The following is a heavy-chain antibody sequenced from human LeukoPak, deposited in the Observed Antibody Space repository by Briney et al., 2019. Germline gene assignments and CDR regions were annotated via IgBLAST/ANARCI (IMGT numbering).Heavy chain of an antibody. V-gene: IGHV5-51*01. J-gene: IGHJ6*02. CDR3: ARRGYYYYGMDV. CDR1: GYSFTTYW. Sequence: GESLKISCKGSGYSFTTYWIGWVRQMPGKGLEWMGIIYPGDSDTRYGPSFQGHVTISVDKSISTAYLQWTSLKSSDSAMYYCARRGYYYYGMDVWGQGTTVTVSS. CDR2: IYPGDSDT.